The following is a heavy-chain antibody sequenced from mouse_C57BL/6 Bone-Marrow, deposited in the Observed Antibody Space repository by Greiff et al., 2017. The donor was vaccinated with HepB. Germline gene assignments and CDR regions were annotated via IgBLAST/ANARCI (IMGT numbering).Heavy chain of an antibody. CDR3: ARYGNYVDY. D-gene: IGHD2-1*01. J-gene: IGHJ3*01. V-gene: IGHV3-6*01. CDR1: GYSITSGYY. Sequence: EVQLVESGPGLVKPSQSLSLTCSVTGYSITSGYYWNWIRQFPGNKLEWMGYISYDGSNNYNPSLKNRISITRDTSKNQFFLKLNSVTTEDTATYYCARYGNYVDYWGQGTLVTVSA. CDR2: ISYDGSN.